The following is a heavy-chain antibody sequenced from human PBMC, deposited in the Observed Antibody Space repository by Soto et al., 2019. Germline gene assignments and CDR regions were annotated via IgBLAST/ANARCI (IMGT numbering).Heavy chain of an antibody. CDR3: AKRIVVVITSAHDY. Sequence: GGSLRLSCAASGFTFSSYAMSWVRQAPGKGLEWVSAISGSGGSTYYADSVKGRFTISRDNSKNTLYLQMNSLRAEDTAVYYCAKRIVVVITSAHDYWGQGTLVTVSS. CDR2: ISGSGGST. V-gene: IGHV3-23*01. D-gene: IGHD3-22*01. J-gene: IGHJ4*02. CDR1: GFTFSSYA.